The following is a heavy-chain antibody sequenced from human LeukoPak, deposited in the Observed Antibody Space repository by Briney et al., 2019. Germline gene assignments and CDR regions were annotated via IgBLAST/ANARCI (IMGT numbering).Heavy chain of an antibody. D-gene: IGHD5-12*01. CDR2: MYYSGSA. Sequence: PSETLSLTCTVSGGSVSSGSYHWSWIRQPPGKGLGWIGKMYYSGSANYNPSLKSRVTISVDRSKNQFSLKLSSVTAADTALYYCAREGGYDFDGGSYRHGMDVWGQGTTVTVSS. J-gene: IGHJ6*02. V-gene: IGHV4-61*01. CDR3: AREGGYDFDGGSYRHGMDV. CDR1: GGSVSSGSYH.